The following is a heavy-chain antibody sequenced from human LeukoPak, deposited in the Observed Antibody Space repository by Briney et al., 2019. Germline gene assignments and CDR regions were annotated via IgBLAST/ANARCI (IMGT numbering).Heavy chain of an antibody. J-gene: IGHJ4*02. D-gene: IGHD2-15*01. CDR3: ARRVAVVGEGVDY. CDR2: IYVGDSET. V-gene: IGHV5-51*01. Sequence: GESLKISCKGSGYSFTSYWIGWVRQMPGKGLEWMGIIYVGDSETTYSPSFQGQVTISADKSISTAYLQWSSLKASDTAMYYCARRVAVVGEGVDYWGQGTLVTVSS. CDR1: GYSFTSYW.